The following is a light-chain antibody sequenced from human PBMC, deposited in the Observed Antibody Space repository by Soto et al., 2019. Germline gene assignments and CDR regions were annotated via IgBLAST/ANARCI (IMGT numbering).Light chain of an antibody. CDR2: DVS. CDR3: CSYAGSYTFSV. V-gene: IGLV2-11*01. CDR1: SSDVGGYNY. Sequence: QSVLTQPRSGSGSPGQSVTISCTGTSSDVGGYNYVSWYQQHPGKAPKLMISDVSKRPSGVPDRFSGSKSGNTASLTISGLQAEDEADYYCCSYAGSYTFSVFGPGTKVTVL. J-gene: IGLJ1*01.